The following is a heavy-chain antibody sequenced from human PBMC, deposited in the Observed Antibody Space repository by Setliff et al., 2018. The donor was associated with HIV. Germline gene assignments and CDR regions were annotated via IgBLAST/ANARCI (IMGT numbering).Heavy chain of an antibody. D-gene: IGHD4-17*01. V-gene: IGHV4-61*09. CDR1: GGSISSGSYY. CDR2: IYSSGST. J-gene: IGHJ4*02. Sequence: SETLSLTCTVSGGSISSGSYYWIWIRQPAGKGLEWIGHIYSSGSTNYNPSLKSRVTISADTSKNQFSLNLSSVTAADTAVYFCARVYYGDLEYWGQGTLVTVSS. CDR3: ARVYYGDLEY.